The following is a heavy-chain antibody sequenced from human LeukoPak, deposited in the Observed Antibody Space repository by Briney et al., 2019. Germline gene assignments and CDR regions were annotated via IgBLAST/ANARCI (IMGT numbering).Heavy chain of an antibody. V-gene: IGHV3-9*01. J-gene: IGHJ4*02. CDR2: ISWNSGST. Sequence: PGRSLRLSCAASGFTFDDYAMHWVRQAPGKGLEWVSGISWNSGSTSYADSVKGRFTISRDNAKNTLYLQMNSLRAEDTAVYYCARAGIAAAMASWGQGTLVTVSS. CDR3: ARAGIAAAMAS. CDR1: GFTFDDYA. D-gene: IGHD6-13*01.